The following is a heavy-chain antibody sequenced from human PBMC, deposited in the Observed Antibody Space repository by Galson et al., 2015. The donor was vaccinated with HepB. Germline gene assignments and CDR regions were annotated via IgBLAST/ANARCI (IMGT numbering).Heavy chain of an antibody. D-gene: IGHD4-11*01. Sequence: SVKVSCKASGYTFTGYYIHWVRQAPGQGLEWMGRINPNSGDTNYVQKFQGRVTMTKDTSISTAYMELRRLRSDDTAMYYCARVGTTGFYGNLRAGDYWGQGTLVTVSS. CDR1: GYTFTGYY. V-gene: IGHV1-2*06. CDR3: ARVGTTGFYGNLRAGDY. J-gene: IGHJ4*02. CDR2: INPNSGDT.